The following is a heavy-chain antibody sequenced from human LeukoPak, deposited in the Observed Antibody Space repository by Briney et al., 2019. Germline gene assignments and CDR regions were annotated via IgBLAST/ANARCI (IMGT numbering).Heavy chain of an antibody. CDR3: ARGQVPHRGGDAFDI. D-gene: IGHD2-2*01. CDR2: IYSGGST. CDR1: GFTVSSNY. Sequence: HPGGSLRLSCAASGFTVSSNYMSWVRQAPGKGLEWVSVIYSGGSTYYADSVKGRFTISRDNSKNTLYLQMNSLRAEDTAVYYCARGQVPHRGGDAFDIWGQGTMVTVSS. V-gene: IGHV3-53*01. J-gene: IGHJ3*02.